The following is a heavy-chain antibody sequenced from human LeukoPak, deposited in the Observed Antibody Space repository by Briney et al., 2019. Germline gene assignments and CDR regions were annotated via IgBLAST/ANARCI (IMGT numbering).Heavy chain of an antibody. CDR2: VNGGGSTI. J-gene: IGHJ4*02. V-gene: IGHV3-48*02. Sequence: GGSLRLSCAASGFTFSASAMNWVRQAPAKGLEWVSSVNGGGSTIYYADSVKGRFTISRDNAKNSLYLQMNSLRDEDTAVYYCAREPRDQPLPLSVWGQGTLVTVSS. CDR1: GFTFSASA. D-gene: IGHD2-2*01. CDR3: AREPRDQPLPLSV.